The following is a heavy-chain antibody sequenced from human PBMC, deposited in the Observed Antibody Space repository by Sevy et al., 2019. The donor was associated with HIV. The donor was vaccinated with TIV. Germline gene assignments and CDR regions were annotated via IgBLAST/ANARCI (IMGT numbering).Heavy chain of an antibody. V-gene: IGHV3-33*01. D-gene: IGHD4-17*01. CDR3: ARDLEFYDYGDYGPAFMPDY. J-gene: IGHJ4*02. CDR1: GFTFSTYG. Sequence: GGSLRLSCAASGFTFSTYGRHWVRQAPGKGLEWGAVIWFDGSNTYYADSVKGRFTISRDIAKNTLHLQMNSLRAEDTAVYYCARDLEFYDYGDYGPAFMPDYWGQGTLVTVSS. CDR2: IWFDGSNT.